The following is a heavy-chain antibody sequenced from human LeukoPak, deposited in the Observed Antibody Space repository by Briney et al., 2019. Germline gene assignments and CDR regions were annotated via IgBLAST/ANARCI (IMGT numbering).Heavy chain of an antibody. D-gene: IGHD6-13*01. CDR1: GGSFSGYY. V-gene: IGHV4-34*01. CDR3: ARAYSSSWYFLLFDP. CDR2: INHSGST. Sequence: SETLSLTCAVYGGSFSGYYWSWIRQPPGKGLEWIGEINHSGSTNYNPSLKSRVTISVDTSKNQFSLKLSSVTAADTAVYYCARAYSSSWYFLLFDPWDQGTLVTVSS. J-gene: IGHJ5*02.